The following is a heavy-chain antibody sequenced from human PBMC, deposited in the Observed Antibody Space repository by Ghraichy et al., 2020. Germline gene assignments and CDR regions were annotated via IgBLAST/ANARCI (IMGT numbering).Heavy chain of an antibody. CDR2: INHSGST. CDR1: GGSFSGYY. CDR3: ARGGGLYGSDSS. D-gene: IGHD3-10*01. Sequence: SETLSLTCAVYGGSFSGYYWSWIRQPPGKGLEWIGEINHSGSTNYNPSLKSRVTISVDTSKNQFSLKLSSVTAADTAVYYCARGGGLYGSDSSWGQGTLVTVSS. V-gene: IGHV4-34*01. J-gene: IGHJ5*02.